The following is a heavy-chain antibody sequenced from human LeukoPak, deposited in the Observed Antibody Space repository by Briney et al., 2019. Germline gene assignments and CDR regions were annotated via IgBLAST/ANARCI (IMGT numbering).Heavy chain of an antibody. V-gene: IGHV1-2*02. CDR3: ARTPLYYYGSGSYYSY. J-gene: IGHJ4*02. D-gene: IGHD3-10*01. CDR1: GYTFTGYY. Sequence: ASVKVSCKASGYTFTGYYMHWVRQAPGQGLEWMGWINPNSGGTNYAQKFQGRVTMTRDTSISTAYMELSRLRSDDTAVYYCARTPLYYYGSGSYYSYWGQGTLVTVSS. CDR2: INPNSGGT.